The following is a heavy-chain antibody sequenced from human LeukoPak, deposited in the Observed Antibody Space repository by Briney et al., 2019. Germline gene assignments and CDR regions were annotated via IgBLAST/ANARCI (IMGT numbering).Heavy chain of an antibody. CDR1: GYTFTSYG. J-gene: IGHJ5*02. CDR3: ARDSKYYYDSRDLPNWFDP. V-gene: IGHV1-18*01. Sequence: GASVKVSCKASGYTFTSYGISWVRQAPGQGLEWMGWISAYNGNTNYAQKLQGRVTMTTDTSTSTAYMELSSLRSEDTAVYYCARDSKYYYDSRDLPNWFDPWGQGTLVTVSS. CDR2: ISAYNGNT. D-gene: IGHD3-22*01.